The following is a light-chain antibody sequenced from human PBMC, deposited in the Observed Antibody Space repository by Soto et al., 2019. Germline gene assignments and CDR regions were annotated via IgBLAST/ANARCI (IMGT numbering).Light chain of an antibody. J-gene: IGKJ2*01. Sequence: EIVMTQSPATLSVSPGESATLSCRASQSVTNNLAWYQQKPGQAPRLLIYGASTRATGFPARFSGSGSGTEFTLTITSLQAEDVAVYYCQQFYSGPNTFGQGTKLEIK. V-gene: IGKV3-15*01. CDR3: QQFYSGPNT. CDR2: GAS. CDR1: QSVTNN.